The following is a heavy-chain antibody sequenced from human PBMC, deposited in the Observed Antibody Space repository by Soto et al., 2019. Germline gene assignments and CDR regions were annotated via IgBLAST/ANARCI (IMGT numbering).Heavy chain of an antibody. V-gene: IGHV1-69*01. D-gene: IGHD7-27*01. CDR1: GGTFSSYA. CDR3: ARDIRPGGSDTNCGFDY. CDR2: IIPIFGTA. Sequence: QVQLVQSGAEVKKPGSSVKVSCKASGGTFSSYAISWVRQAPGQGLEWMGGIIPIFGTANYAQKFQGRVTITADESTSTAYMELSSLRSEDTAVYYCARDIRPGGSDTNCGFDYWGQGTLVTVSS. J-gene: IGHJ4*02.